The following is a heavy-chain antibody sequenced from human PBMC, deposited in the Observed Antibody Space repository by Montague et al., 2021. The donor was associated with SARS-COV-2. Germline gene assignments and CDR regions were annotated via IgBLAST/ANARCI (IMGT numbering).Heavy chain of an antibody. V-gene: IGHV4-4*07. Sequence: SGGTDYNPSLESRVTMSVDTSKNQFSLKVNSVTAADTAMYYCAKGVVATPPVVDYWGRVTLVTVSS. CDR2: SGGT. CDR3: AKGVVATPPVVDY. J-gene: IGHJ4*02. D-gene: IGHD2-15*01.